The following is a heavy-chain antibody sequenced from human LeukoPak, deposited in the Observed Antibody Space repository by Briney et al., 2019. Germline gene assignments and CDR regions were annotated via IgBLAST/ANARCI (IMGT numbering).Heavy chain of an antibody. CDR2: IGIRGDT. V-gene: IGHV3-13*01. D-gene: IGHD6-19*01. CDR1: GFTFIDYD. J-gene: IGHJ4*02. CDR3: ARGGIQVSGIDEFDY. Sequence: GGSLRLSCAASGFTFIDYDMHWVRQVIGKGLKWVSAIGIRGDTHYSGSVKGRFTISRENAESSLYLQMNSLRAEDTAVYYCARGGIQVSGIDEFDYWGQGNLVTVSS.